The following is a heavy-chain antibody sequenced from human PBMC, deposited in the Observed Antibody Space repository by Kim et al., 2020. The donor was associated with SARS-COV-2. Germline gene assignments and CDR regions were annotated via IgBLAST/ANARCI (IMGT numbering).Heavy chain of an antibody. Sequence: ADPGRGRFTISRDNAKNSVYLQMSSLRVEDTAVYYCARSIALGYWGQGTLVTVSS. CDR3: ARSIALGY. D-gene: IGHD3-16*01. J-gene: IGHJ4*02. V-gene: IGHV3-7*03.